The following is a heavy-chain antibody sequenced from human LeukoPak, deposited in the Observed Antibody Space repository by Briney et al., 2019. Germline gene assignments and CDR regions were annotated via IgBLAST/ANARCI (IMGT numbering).Heavy chain of an antibody. CDR3: ARLTTAVES. CDR2: ISGTGSTI. J-gene: IGHJ4*02. D-gene: IGHD4-11*01. V-gene: IGHV3-11*01. CDR1: GITFSTYA. Sequence: GGSLRLSCAASGITFSTYAMSWIRQAPGKGLEWASYISGTGSTIYYADSVKGRFTISRDNAKYSLYLQMNSLGAEDTAVYYCARLTTAVESWGQGILVTVSP.